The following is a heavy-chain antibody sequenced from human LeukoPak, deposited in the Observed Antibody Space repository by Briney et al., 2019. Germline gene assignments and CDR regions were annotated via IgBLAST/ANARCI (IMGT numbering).Heavy chain of an antibody. CDR1: GFIVSSNY. V-gene: IGHV3-53*01. CDR2: LHSGGTT. J-gene: IGHJ6*03. Sequence: GGSLRLSCAASGFIVSSNYMSWVRQAPGKGLEWVSVLHSGGTTYHADSVKGRFTISRDKPKNALYLQMNSLRAEDTAVYYCTRDIIVAARDGIQYCYYMDVWGKGTTVTVSS. CDR3: TRDIIVAARDGIQYCYYMDV. D-gene: IGHD6-13*01.